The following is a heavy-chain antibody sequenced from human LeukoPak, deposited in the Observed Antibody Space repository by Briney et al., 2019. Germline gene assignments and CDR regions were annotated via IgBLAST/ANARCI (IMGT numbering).Heavy chain of an antibody. Sequence: GGSLRLSCAASGFSFSNHCMHWVRPVPGKGLVWVSRINSDERSTTYADSVQGRFTISRDNAKNTLYLQMNSLRDEDTAVYYCTRDVSQSSSWYGEFDYWGQGTQVTVSS. J-gene: IGHJ4*02. CDR1: GFSFSNHC. CDR2: INSDERST. V-gene: IGHV3-74*03. CDR3: TRDVSQSSSWYGEFDY. D-gene: IGHD6-13*01.